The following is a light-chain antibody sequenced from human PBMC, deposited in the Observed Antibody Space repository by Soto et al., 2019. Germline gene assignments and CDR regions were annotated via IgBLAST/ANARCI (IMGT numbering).Light chain of an antibody. CDR1: SSNIGAGYD. J-gene: IGLJ1*01. Sequence: HSALTQPPSVSVAPGQRGTISCTGSSSNIGAGYDVHWYQQLPGTAPKLLIYGNSNRPSGVPDRFSGSKSGTSASLAITGLQAEDEADYYCQSYDSSLSGYVFGTGTKVTVL. CDR3: QSYDSSLSGYV. CDR2: GNS. V-gene: IGLV1-40*01.